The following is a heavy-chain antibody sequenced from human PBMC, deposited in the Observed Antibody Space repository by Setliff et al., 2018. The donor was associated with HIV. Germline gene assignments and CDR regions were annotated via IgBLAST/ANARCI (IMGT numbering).Heavy chain of an antibody. V-gene: IGHV3-21*05. Sequence: GGSLRLCCAASGFTFSNYEMNWVRQAPGKGLEWVSYMSGRTGYTYYAGSVKGRFTISTDTAKSSVFLQMNSLRAEDTAVYYCVRPAYSSGSPVGSEGADFEYWGQGTLVTVSS. D-gene: IGHD6-19*01. CDR2: MSGRTGYT. J-gene: IGHJ4*02. CDR1: GFTFSNYE. CDR3: VRPAYSSGSPVGSEGADFEY.